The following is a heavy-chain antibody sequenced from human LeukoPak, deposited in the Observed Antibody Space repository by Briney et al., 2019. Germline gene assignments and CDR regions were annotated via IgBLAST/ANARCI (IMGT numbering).Heavy chain of an antibody. V-gene: IGHV3-23*01. CDR2: ISGSGGST. J-gene: IGHJ4*02. CDR1: GFTFSSYG. D-gene: IGHD1-1*01. CDR3: AKDRDWNPQTNVDY. Sequence: GGSLRLSCAASGFTFSSYGMSWVRQAPGKGLEWVSGISGSGGSTYYADSVKGRFTISRDNSKNTLFLQMNSLRAEDTAIYYCAKDRDWNPQTNVDYWGQGTLVTVSS.